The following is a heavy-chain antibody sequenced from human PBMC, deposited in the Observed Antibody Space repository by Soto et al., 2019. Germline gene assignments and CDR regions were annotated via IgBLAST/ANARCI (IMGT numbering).Heavy chain of an antibody. CDR2: FEPEDGER. CDR3: AIESQTREINPLHYNVMDS. J-gene: IGHJ6*02. CDR1: VYTLPYLS. V-gene: IGHV1-24*01. Sequence: VNVSCKDSVYTLPYLSSYWVRQAPGKGLEWMGNFEPEDGERIYAQKFQGRVKVTEDTSANTAYLELSSLTSEDTAVYYCAIESQTREINPLHYNVMDSWGQGTTVTVSS. D-gene: IGHD1-26*01.